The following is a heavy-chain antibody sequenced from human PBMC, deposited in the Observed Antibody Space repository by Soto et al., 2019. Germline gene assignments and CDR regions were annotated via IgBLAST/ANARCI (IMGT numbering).Heavy chain of an antibody. Sequence: GGSLRLSCAASGFTFSSYAMGWVRQGPGKGLEWVTVVSIGGSTHYADSVRGRFTISRDNSKNTLSLQMNSLTAEDTAVYFCAKRRGAGGHFDYWGQGALVTVSS. J-gene: IGHJ4*02. CDR1: GFTFSSYA. V-gene: IGHV3-23*01. CDR2: VSIGGST. CDR3: AKRRGAGGHFDY. D-gene: IGHD2-15*01.